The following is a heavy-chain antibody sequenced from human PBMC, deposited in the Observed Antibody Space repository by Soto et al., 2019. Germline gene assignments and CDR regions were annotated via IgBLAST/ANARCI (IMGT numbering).Heavy chain of an antibody. CDR3: ARVYGDRYYYYYYGMDV. V-gene: IGHV4-39*01. J-gene: IGHJ6*02. CDR2: IYYSGST. D-gene: IGHD4-17*01. Sequence: SETLSLTCTVSGSSISSSSYYWGCIRQPPGKGLEWIGSIYYSGSTYYNPSLKSRVTISVDTSKNQFSLKLSSVTAADTAVYYCARVYGDRYYYYYYGMDVWGQGTTVTVSS. CDR1: GSSISSSSYY.